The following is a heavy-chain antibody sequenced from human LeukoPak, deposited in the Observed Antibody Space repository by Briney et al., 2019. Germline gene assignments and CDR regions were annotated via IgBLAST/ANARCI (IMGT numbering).Heavy chain of an antibody. CDR2: IIPIFGTA. D-gene: IGHD2-15*01. Sequence: ASVKVSCKASGGTFSSYAISWVRQAPGQGLEWMGGIIPIFGTANYAQKFQGRVTITADESTSTAYMELSSLRSEDTAAYYCARNVGRVVAATGYGMDVWGKGTTVTVSS. J-gene: IGHJ6*04. CDR1: GGTFSSYA. V-gene: IGHV1-69*13. CDR3: ARNVGRVVAATGYGMDV.